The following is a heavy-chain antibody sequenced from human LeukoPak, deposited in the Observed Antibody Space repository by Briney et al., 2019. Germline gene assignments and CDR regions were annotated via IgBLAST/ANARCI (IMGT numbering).Heavy chain of an antibody. J-gene: IGHJ4*02. D-gene: IGHD2-15*01. CDR1: GYTLTELS. Sequence: GASVKVSCKVSGYTLTELSMHWVRQAPGKGLEWLGGFDPEDGETIYAQKFQGRVTMTEDTSTDTAYMELSSLRSEDTAVYYCATGDATGWWELPFDYWGQGTLVTVSS. V-gene: IGHV1-24*01. CDR3: ATGDATGWWELPFDY. CDR2: FDPEDGET.